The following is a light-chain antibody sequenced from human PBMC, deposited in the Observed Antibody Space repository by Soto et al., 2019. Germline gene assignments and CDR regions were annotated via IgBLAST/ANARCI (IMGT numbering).Light chain of an antibody. J-gene: IGKJ4*01. CDR3: LQSYCTTLS. CDR1: QIIGRY. Sequence: DHQMTQSPSSLSASVGDGVTITCRPSQIIGRYLDWDQHKPGTAPKXXIDAASSVESGVPSMFSGSGAGTDVTITISGLKEEDGATYYCLQSYCTTLSFGGGTRVDIK. V-gene: IGKV1-39*01. CDR2: AAS.